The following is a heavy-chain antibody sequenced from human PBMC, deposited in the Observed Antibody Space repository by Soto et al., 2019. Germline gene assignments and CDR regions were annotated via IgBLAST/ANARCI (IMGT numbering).Heavy chain of an antibody. V-gene: IGHV1-69*13. D-gene: IGHD2-2*01. J-gene: IGHJ5*02. Sequence: GASVKVSCKASGGTFSSYAISWVRQAPGQGLEWMGGIIPIFGTANYAQKFQGRVTITADESTSTAYMELSSLRSEDTAVYYCARDRAELGYCSSTRYYRSYNWFEPWGQGTLLTVS. CDR3: ARDRAELGYCSSTRYYRSYNWFEP. CDR2: IIPIFGTA. CDR1: GGTFSSYA.